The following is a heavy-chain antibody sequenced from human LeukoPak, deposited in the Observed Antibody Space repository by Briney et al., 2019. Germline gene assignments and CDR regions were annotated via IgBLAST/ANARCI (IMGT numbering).Heavy chain of an antibody. CDR1: GYTFTSYG. CDR2: ISAYNGNT. Sequence: ASVKVSCKASGYTFTSYGISWVRQAPGQGHEWMGWISAYNGNTNYAQKLQGRVTMTTDTSTSTAYMELRSLRSDDTAVYYCARHRPYGDYVDEYYFDYWGQGTLVTVSS. D-gene: IGHD4-17*01. J-gene: IGHJ4*02. CDR3: ARHRPYGDYVDEYYFDY. V-gene: IGHV1-18*01.